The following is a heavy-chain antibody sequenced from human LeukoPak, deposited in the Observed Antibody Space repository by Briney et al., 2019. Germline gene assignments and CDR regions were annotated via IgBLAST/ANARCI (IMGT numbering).Heavy chain of an antibody. CDR1: GFTFDDYA. CDR3: AKGRDKYQLLSKNWFDP. Sequence: PGRSLRLSCAATGFTFDDYAMQWVRQAAAKGLEGVSGISWNSGSIGYADSVKGRFTISRDNAKNSLYLQMNSLRAEDTALYYCAKGRDKYQLLSKNWFDPWGQGTLVTVSS. D-gene: IGHD2-2*01. J-gene: IGHJ5*02. V-gene: IGHV3-9*01. CDR2: ISWNSGSI.